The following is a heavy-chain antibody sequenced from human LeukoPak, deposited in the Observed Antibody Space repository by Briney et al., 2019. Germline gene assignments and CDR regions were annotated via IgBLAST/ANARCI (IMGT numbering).Heavy chain of an antibody. D-gene: IGHD3-22*01. V-gene: IGHV4-59*08. J-gene: IGHJ4*02. CDR1: GGSITSDY. Sequence: SETLSLTYSVSGGSITSDYWSWIRQSPGQGLEWIGYISYGGSTYSNPSLKSRVTISVDTSKNQFSLRLSSVTAADTAVYYCARHQRDSRGYHYSDFWGKGTLVTVSS. CDR2: ISYGGST. CDR3: ARHQRDSRGYHYSDF.